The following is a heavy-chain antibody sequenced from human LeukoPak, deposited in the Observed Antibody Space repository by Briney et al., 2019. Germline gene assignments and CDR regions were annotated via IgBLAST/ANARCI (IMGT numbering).Heavy chain of an antibody. CDR1: GGSVSSGSYN. Sequence: SSETLSLTCTVSGGSVSSGSYNWSWIRQPPGRGLEWIGYIYYSGSTNYNPSLKSRVTISVDTSKNQFSLKLSSVTAADTAVYYCARDEMVAGQHYGMDVWGQGTTVTVSS. D-gene: IGHD6-19*01. CDR2: IYYSGST. CDR3: ARDEMVAGQHYGMDV. V-gene: IGHV4-61*01. J-gene: IGHJ6*02.